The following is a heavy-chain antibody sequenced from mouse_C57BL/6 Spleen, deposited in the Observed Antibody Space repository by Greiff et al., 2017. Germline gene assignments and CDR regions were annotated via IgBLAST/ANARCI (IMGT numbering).Heavy chain of an antibody. CDR1: GYAFSSSW. CDR3: ARNYGYDVDY. D-gene: IGHD2-2*01. J-gene: IGHJ2*01. CDR2: IYPGDGDT. Sequence: VQLQQSGPELVKPGASVKISCKASGYAFSSSWMNWVKQRPGKGLEWIGRIYPGDGDTNYNGKFKGKATLTADKSSSTAYMQLSSLTSEDSAVYFCARNYGYDVDYWGQGTTLTVSS. V-gene: IGHV1-82*01.